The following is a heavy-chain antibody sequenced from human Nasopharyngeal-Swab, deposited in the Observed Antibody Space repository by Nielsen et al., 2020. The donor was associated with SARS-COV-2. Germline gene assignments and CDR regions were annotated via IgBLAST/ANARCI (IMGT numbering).Heavy chain of an antibody. Sequence: SETLSLTCGVSGGSISTVSWYWAWIRQTPGKGLEWIGSISYAGTTFYNPSLKSRVTISADTFRSQFSLRLHSVTAADTAIYYCARHLEDGSGSYRNRWFDPWGQGTLVTVSS. D-gene: IGHD3-10*01. CDR1: GGSISTVSWY. CDR2: ISYAGTT. CDR3: ARHLEDGSGSYRNRWFDP. J-gene: IGHJ5*02. V-gene: IGHV4-39*01.